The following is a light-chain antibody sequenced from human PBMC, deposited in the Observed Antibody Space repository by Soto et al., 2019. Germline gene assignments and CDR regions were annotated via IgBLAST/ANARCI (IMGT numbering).Light chain of an antibody. CDR3: QQYGGSPLS. CDR1: QSVSSSY. Sequence: IVLTHSPCTLSLSPVERATLSFMSSQSVSSSYLAWYQQKPGQAPRLLIYGASSRATGIPDRFSGSGSGTDFTLSISSLEPEDFAVYYCQQYGGSPLSFGGGTKVDIK. V-gene: IGKV3-20*01. CDR2: GAS. J-gene: IGKJ4*01.